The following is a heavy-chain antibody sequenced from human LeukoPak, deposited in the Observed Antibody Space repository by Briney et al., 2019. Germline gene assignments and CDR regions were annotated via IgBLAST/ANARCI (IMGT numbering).Heavy chain of an antibody. CDR3: ARDVFGLDY. Sequence: GASVKVSCKASGYTFTDYYIHWVRQAPGQGLEWMGWIIPNSGVTKYAQKFQGRVTMTRDTSTSTVYMELSSLRSEDTAVYYCARDVFGLDYWGQGTLVTVSS. CDR2: IIPNSGVT. CDR1: GYTFTDYY. V-gene: IGHV1-2*02. D-gene: IGHD3-10*01. J-gene: IGHJ4*02.